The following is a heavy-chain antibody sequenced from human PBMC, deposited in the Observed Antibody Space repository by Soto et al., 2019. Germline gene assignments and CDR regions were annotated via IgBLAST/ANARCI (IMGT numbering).Heavy chain of an antibody. V-gene: IGHV1-2*02. J-gene: IGHJ1*01. D-gene: IGHD2-2*01. CDR2: MRTASGDT. CDR3: ARRSCTYLNEVIYDI. Sequence: ASVKVSCKASRYTFTSYDIFWVRQSPGQGLEWMGWMRTASGDTHYAQNFQGRATMTRDTSISTAYMELNNLVSDDTAVYYCARRSCTYLNEVIYDIWGQGTLVTVSS. CDR1: RYTFTSYD.